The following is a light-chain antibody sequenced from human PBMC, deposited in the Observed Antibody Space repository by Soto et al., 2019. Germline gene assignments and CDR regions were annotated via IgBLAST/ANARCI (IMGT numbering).Light chain of an antibody. J-gene: IGKJ1*01. CDR3: QQYNGYSRT. CDR1: QSVSNNY. V-gene: IGKV3-20*01. Sequence: EIGFTQSPCTLSLSPGERATLSCRASQSVSNNYLAWYQQKPGQAPRLLIYGASTRATGIPARFSGSGSGTEFTLTISSMQPDDFATFYCQQYNGYSRTFGQGTKVDIK. CDR2: GAS.